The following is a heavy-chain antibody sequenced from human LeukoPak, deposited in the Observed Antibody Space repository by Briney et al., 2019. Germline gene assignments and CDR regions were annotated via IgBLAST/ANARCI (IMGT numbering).Heavy chain of an antibody. CDR3: ARQAGYDILTGYKYWFDP. D-gene: IGHD3-9*01. CDR1: GYSFTSYW. V-gene: IGHV5-51*01. CDR2: IYPGDSDT. Sequence: GESLKISCKGSGYSFTSYWIGWVRQMPGKGLEWMGIIYPGDSDTRYSPSFQGQVTISADKSVSTAYLQWSSLKASDTAMYYCARQAGYDILTGYKYWFDPWGQGTLVTVSS. J-gene: IGHJ5*02.